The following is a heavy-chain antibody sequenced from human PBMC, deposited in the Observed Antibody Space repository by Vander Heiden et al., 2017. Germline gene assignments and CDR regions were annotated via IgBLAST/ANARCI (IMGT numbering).Heavy chain of an antibody. D-gene: IGHD6-6*01. CDR1: GGSVPINIAV. CDR2: TNYRFKWYN. V-gene: IGHV6-1*01. J-gene: IGHJ4*02. Sequence: QVQQQQSGPGLVKPSQPLALTCAISGGSVPINIAVWNWIRQSPSRGLEWLGRTNYRFKWYNDYAVSVKSRITINPDTSKNQFSLQLNSVAPEDTAEYYFAVGIAARLFDYWGQGTLVTVS. CDR3: AVGIAARLFDY.